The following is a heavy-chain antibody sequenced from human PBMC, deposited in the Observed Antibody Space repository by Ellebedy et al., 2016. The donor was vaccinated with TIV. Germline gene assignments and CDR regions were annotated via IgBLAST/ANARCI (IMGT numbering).Heavy chain of an antibody. V-gene: IGHV4-38-2*02. D-gene: IGHD3-10*01. CDR3: ARGRFQDVMNRGIMMFDP. CDR1: GYVISSGFH. J-gene: IGHJ5*01. CDR2: ISHDGIA. Sequence: SETLSLTCSVSGYVISSGFHWGWIRQNAGKGLEWIGSISHDGIAYYNLSLKSRVTISIDTSSDQFSLKLNSVTAADTAMYYCARGRFQDVMNRGIMMFDPWGRGTLVTVSS.